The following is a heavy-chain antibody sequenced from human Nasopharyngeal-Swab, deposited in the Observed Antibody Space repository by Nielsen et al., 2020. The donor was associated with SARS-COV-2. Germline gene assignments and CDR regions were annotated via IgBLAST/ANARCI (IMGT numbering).Heavy chain of an antibody. CDR3: ARGRNYVYTPFDY. V-gene: IGHV4-59*01. Sequence: SETLSLTCTVSGGSISGYFWSWVRQPPEKGLEWIGYIHYGGSTNYNPSPKSRVTISVDMSKNQFTLRLASVTAADTAVYYCARGRNYVYTPFDYWGQGSLVTVSS. CDR1: GGSISGYF. CDR2: IHYGGST. J-gene: IGHJ4*02. D-gene: IGHD1-7*01.